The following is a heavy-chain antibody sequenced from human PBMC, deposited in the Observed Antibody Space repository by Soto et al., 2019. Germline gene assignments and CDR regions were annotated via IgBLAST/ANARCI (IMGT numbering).Heavy chain of an antibody. CDR2: ISYDGINK. V-gene: IGHV3-30*18. D-gene: IGHD3-22*01. CDR3: AKTSFTFYYYDSSGYYYFDY. Sequence: PGGSLRLSCAASGFTFSSYGMHWVRQAPGKGLEWVAVISYDGINKYYADSVKGRFTISRDNSKNTLYLQMNSLRAEDTAVYYCAKTSFTFYYYDSSGYYYFDYWGQGTLVTVSS. J-gene: IGHJ4*02. CDR1: GFTFSSYG.